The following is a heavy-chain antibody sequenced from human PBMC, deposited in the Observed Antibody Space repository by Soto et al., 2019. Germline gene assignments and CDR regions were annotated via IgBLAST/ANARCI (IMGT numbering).Heavy chain of an antibody. D-gene: IGHD3-10*01. CDR1: GFTFSSYW. CDR3: ARVSSVLLWFGEIDYYGMDV. Sequence: GGSLRLSCAASGFTFSSYWMHWVRQAPGKGRVWVSRINSDGSSTSYADSVKGRFTISRDNAKNTLYLQMNSLRAEDTAVYYCARVSSVLLWFGEIDYYGMDVWGQGTTVTVSS. V-gene: IGHV3-74*01. J-gene: IGHJ6*02. CDR2: INSDGSST.